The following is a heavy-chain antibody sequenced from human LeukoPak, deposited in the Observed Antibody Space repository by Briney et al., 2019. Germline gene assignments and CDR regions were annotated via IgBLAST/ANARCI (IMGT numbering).Heavy chain of an antibody. CDR3: AGAQVYSYGYVEYYFDY. CDR1: GGTLSSYA. V-gene: IGHV1-69*05. D-gene: IGHD5-18*01. Sequence: ASVKVSCKASGGTLSSYAISWVRQAPGQGLEWMGGIIPIFGTANYAQKFQGRVTITTDESTSTAYMELSSLRSEDTAVYYCAGAQVYSYGYVEYYFDYWGQGTLVTVSS. CDR2: IIPIFGTA. J-gene: IGHJ4*02.